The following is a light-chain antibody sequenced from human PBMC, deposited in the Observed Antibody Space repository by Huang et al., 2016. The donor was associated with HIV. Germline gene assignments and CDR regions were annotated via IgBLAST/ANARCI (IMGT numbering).Light chain of an antibody. V-gene: IGKV3-15*01. CDR3: QQYGNWPPWT. J-gene: IGKJ1*01. CDR2: GAS. Sequence: EIVMTQSPTTLSVSPGGRATLSCRASQSVSSNLAWYQQKPGQAPRLLIYGASTRATGIPARFSGSGSGTEFTLTISSLQSEDFAVYYCQQYGNWPPWTFGQGTKVEIK. CDR1: QSVSSN.